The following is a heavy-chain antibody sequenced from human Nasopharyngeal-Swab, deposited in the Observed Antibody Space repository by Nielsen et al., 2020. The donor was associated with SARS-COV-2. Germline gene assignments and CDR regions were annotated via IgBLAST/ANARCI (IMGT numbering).Heavy chain of an antibody. J-gene: IGHJ4*02. CDR2: IGDKDHNYAT. V-gene: IGHV3-73*01. CDR1: LFLLSASS. Sequence: GGSLTLLCAASLFLLSASSILGARDASERARVWFPCIGDKDHNYATTYGASVQGRFTISRDDSKNTAFLQMDSLKTEDTALYYCTTDFYFDYWGQGTLVTVSS. CDR3: TTDFYFDY.